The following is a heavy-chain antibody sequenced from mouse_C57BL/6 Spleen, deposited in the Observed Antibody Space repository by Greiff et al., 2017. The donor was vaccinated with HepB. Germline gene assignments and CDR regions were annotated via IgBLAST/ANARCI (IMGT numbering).Heavy chain of an antibody. V-gene: IGHV1-19*01. Sequence: EVQLQESGPVLVKPGASVKMSCKASGYTFTDYYMNWVKQSHGKSLEWIGVINPYNGGTSYNQKFKGKATLTVDKSSSTAYMELNSLTSEDSAVYYCARGVITTVVAPLSYWGQGTLVTVSA. CDR2: INPYNGGT. CDR1: GYTFTDYY. J-gene: IGHJ3*01. CDR3: ARGVITTVVAPLSY. D-gene: IGHD1-1*01.